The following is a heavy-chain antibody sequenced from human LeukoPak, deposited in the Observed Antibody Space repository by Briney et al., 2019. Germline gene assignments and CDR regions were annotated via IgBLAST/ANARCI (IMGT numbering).Heavy chain of an antibody. CDR1: GFTFSSYD. CDR2: IGTAGTT. D-gene: IGHD3-10*01. Sequence: GGSLRLSCAASGFTFSSYDMHWVRQATGKGLEWVSAIGTAGTTYYPGSVKGRFTISRENAKNSLYLQMNSLRAGDTAVYYCARAGFGELSSFDYWGQGTLVTVSS. J-gene: IGHJ4*02. V-gene: IGHV3-13*04. CDR3: ARAGFGELSSFDY.